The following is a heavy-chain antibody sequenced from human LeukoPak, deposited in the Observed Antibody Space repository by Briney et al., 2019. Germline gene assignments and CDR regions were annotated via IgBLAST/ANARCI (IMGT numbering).Heavy chain of an antibody. CDR3: ARGPGIAAAGNFDY. D-gene: IGHD6-13*01. V-gene: IGHV4-34*01. J-gene: IGHJ4*02. CDR1: GGSFSGYY. CDR2: IYHSGST. Sequence: SETLSLTCAVYGGSFSGYYWSWIRQPPGKGLEWIGEIYHSGSTNYNPSLKSRVIISVDKSKNQFSLKLSSVTAADTAVYYCARGPGIAAAGNFDYWGQGTLVTVSS.